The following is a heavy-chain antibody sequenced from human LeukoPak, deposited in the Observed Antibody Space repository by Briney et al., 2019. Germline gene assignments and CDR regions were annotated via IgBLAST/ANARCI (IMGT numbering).Heavy chain of an antibody. D-gene: IGHD3-10*01. J-gene: IGHJ4*02. V-gene: IGHV1-69*04. CDR3: ARDTYYGSGSYNGGY. CDR2: IIPTFDVA. Sequence: GSSVKVSCKASGDNFSSYVITWVRQAPGQGLEWMGRIIPTFDVANFAQKFKGRVTITADKSTNTAHLELSSLRSEDTAVYYCARDTYYGSGSYNGGYWGQGTLVTVSS. CDR1: GDNFSSYV.